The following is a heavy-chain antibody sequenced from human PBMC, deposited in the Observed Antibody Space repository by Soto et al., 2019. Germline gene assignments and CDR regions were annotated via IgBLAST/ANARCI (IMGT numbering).Heavy chain of an antibody. CDR2: IKQDGSEK. CDR3: ATKSKSGVHWFAP. CDR1: GFTFSSYW. J-gene: IGHJ5*02. V-gene: IGHV3-7*03. D-gene: IGHD3-10*01. Sequence: GGSLRLSCAASGFTFSSYWMSWVRQAPGKGLEWVANIKQDGSEKYYVDSVKGRFTISRDNAKNSLYLQMNSLRAEDTAVYYCATKSKSGVHWFAPWGQGTPVTVSS.